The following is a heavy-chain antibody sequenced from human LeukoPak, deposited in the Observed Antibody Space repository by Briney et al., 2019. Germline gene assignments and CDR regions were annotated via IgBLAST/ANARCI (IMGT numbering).Heavy chain of an antibody. CDR3: ARGGLPARSWFDP. CDR1: GYTFPSYY. D-gene: IGHD3/OR15-3a*01. Sequence: ASVTVSCKASGYTFPSYYMNWVRQAPGQGLAWMGIINPSSGRTTYAHKFQGRVTMTRDTSTSTVYMELTSLRSEDTAGFYCARGGLPARSWFDPWGQGTLVTVSS. CDR2: INPSSGRT. J-gene: IGHJ5*02. V-gene: IGHV1-46*01.